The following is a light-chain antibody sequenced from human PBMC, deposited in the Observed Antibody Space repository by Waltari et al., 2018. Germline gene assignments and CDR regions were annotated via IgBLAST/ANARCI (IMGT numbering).Light chain of an antibody. CDR3: QQNSNWPQT. V-gene: IGKV3D-15*01. CDR2: GAS. CDR1: QSVSSS. Sequence: EIVMTQSPATLSLSPGERATLSCRASQSVSSSLAWYQQKPGQAPRLLIYGASSRATGIPHRFSGSGSGTEFTLTISCLEPEDVAVYYCQQNSNWPQTFGQGTKVEIK. J-gene: IGKJ1*01.